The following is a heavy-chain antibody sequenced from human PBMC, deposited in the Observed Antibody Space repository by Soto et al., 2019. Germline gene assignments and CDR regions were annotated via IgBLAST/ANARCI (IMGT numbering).Heavy chain of an antibody. Sequence: QVQLQQSGPGLVKPSETLPLMCTVSGGSITNYYWSWIRQSPAKGLEWIGYVSDSGSTKYNPSLKSRVTISVDTSKNQFSLKLTSVTAADTAVYYCARERVGHSAMDVWGQGTTVTVSS. J-gene: IGHJ6*02. V-gene: IGHV4-59*12. CDR3: ARERVGHSAMDV. D-gene: IGHD1-26*01. CDR2: VSDSGST. CDR1: GGSITNYY.